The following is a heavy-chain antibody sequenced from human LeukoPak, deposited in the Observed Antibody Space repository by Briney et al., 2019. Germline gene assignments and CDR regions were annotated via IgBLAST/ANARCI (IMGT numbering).Heavy chain of an antibody. CDR1: GGSFSGYY. Sequence: SETLSLTCAVYGGSFSGYYWSWIRQPPGKGLEWIGEINHSGSTNYNPSLKSRVTISVDTSKNQFSLKLSSVTAADTAVYYCARLRTYDSSGYYWTGAFDIWGQGTMVTVSS. V-gene: IGHV4-34*01. CDR2: INHSGST. D-gene: IGHD3-22*01. J-gene: IGHJ3*02. CDR3: ARLRTYDSSGYYWTGAFDI.